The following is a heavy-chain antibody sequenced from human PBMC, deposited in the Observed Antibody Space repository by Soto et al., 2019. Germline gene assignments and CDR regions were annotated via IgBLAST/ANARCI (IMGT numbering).Heavy chain of an antibody. CDR3: GKDTLDCSGGDCPLYYYYGMDV. J-gene: IGHJ6*02. D-gene: IGHD2-15*01. CDR2: ISNDGSNK. V-gene: IGHV3-30*18. Sequence: QVQLVESGGGVVQPGTSLRLSCAASRFTFRSYGMHWVRQAPGKGLEWLAVISNDGSNKYLADSVKGRLALSRDNSRNTLYLQINSLRVEDTAVYYCGKDTLDCSGGDCPLYYYYGMDVWGQGTTVTVSS. CDR1: RFTFRSYG.